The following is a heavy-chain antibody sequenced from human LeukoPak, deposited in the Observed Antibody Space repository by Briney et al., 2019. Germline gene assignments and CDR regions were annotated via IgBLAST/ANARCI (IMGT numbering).Heavy chain of an antibody. Sequence: LAGGSLRLSCAASGFTFSSYAMSWVRQAPGKGLEWVSAISGSGGSTYYADSVKGRFTISRDNSKNTLYLQMNSLRAEDTAVYYCAKVRPLGGQSSGWPHWGQGTRVTVSS. D-gene: IGHD6-19*01. CDR1: GFTFSSYA. J-gene: IGHJ4*02. CDR3: AKVRPLGGQSSGWPH. V-gene: IGHV3-23*01. CDR2: ISGSGGST.